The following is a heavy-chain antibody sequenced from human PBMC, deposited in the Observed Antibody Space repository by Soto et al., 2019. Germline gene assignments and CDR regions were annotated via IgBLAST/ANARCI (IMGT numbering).Heavy chain of an antibody. CDR1: GFSLSTSGVG. CDR2: IYWNDDK. CDR3: AHKEGPPYYYYGMDV. Sequence: QITLKESGPPLAKPTQTLTLTCTFSGFSLSTSGVGVGWIRQPPGKALEWLALIYWNDDKRYSPSLKSRLTITKDTSKNQVVLTMTNMDPVDTATYYYAHKEGPPYYYYGMDVWGQGTTVTVSS. V-gene: IGHV2-5*01. J-gene: IGHJ6*02.